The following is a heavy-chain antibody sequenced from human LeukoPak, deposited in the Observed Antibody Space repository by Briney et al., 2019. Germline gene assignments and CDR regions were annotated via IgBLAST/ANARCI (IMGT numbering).Heavy chain of an antibody. Sequence: ASVKVSCKVSGYTLTELSMHWVRQAPGKGLEWMGGFDPEDGETIYAQKFQGRVTMTEDTSTDTAYMELSGLRSEDTAVYYCATTEYSSSWYTFDYWGQGTLVTVSS. J-gene: IGHJ4*02. CDR2: FDPEDGET. D-gene: IGHD6-13*01. V-gene: IGHV1-24*01. CDR3: ATTEYSSSWYTFDY. CDR1: GYTLTELS.